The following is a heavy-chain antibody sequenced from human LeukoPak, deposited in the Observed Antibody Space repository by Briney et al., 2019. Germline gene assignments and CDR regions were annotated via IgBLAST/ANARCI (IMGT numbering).Heavy chain of an antibody. J-gene: IGHJ4*02. CDR1: GFIFSNYG. D-gene: IGHD6-19*01. Sequence: GGSLRLSCEASGFIFSNYGMHWVRQAPGKGLEWLALIWYEGQTKFYADSVKGRFTISRDNSGNTLFLHMTNLRVEDTVVYYCAREWGRIAVAGGPGYWGQGALVTVPS. CDR2: IWYEGQTK. V-gene: IGHV3-33*01. CDR3: AREWGRIAVAGGPGY.